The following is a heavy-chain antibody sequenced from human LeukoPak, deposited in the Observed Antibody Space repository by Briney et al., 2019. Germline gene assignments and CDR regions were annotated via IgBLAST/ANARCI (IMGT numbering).Heavy chain of an antibody. CDR2: IYGADTI. V-gene: IGHV3-66*01. D-gene: IGHD2-15*01. CDR3: ARGASGAYFDY. CDR1: GFTLSSSY. J-gene: IGHJ4*02. Sequence: GGSLRLSCAASGFTLSSSYMSWVRQVPGKGLEWVSYIYGADTIYYADFVKDRFTISRDSNRNILYLQMNSLRADDTAVYYCARGASGAYFDYWGQGTLVTVSS.